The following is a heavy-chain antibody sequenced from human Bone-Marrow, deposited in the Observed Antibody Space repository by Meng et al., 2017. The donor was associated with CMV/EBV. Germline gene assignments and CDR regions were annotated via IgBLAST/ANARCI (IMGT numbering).Heavy chain of an antibody. Sequence: GDSLKISCAASGFTFSSYAMSWVRQAPGKGLEWLSAISGSGGSTYYADSVKGRFTISRDNSKNTLYLQMNSLRAEDTAVYYCAKGVGGYYYYGMDVWGQGATVTVSS. V-gene: IGHV3-23*01. CDR2: ISGSGGST. CDR1: GFTFSSYA. CDR3: AKGVGGYYYYGMDV. J-gene: IGHJ6*02.